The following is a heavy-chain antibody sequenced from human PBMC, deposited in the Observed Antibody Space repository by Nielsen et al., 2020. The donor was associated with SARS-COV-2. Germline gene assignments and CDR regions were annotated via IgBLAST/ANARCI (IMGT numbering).Heavy chain of an antibody. Sequence: ASVKVSCKASGYTFTSYYMHWVRQAPGQGLEWMGWISAYNGNTNYAQKLQGRVTMTTDTSTSTAYMELRSLRSDDTAVYYCARATSPFYSMDVWGQGTTVTISS. CDR1: GYTFTSYY. CDR2: ISAYNGNT. V-gene: IGHV1-18*04. J-gene: IGHJ6*02. D-gene: IGHD3-16*01. CDR3: ARATSPFYSMDV.